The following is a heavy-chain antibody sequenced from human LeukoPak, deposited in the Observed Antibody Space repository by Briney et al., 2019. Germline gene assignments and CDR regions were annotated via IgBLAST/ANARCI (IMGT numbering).Heavy chain of an antibody. J-gene: IGHJ4*02. D-gene: IGHD3-9*01. CDR2: ISGSGGST. CDR3: ARINYDILTGYSDFDY. Sequence: PGGSLRLSCAASGLTFSSYAMSWVRQAPGKGLEWVSAISGSGGSTYYADSVKGRFTISRDNSKNTLYLQMNSLRAEDTAVYYCARINYDILTGYSDFDYWGQGTLVTVSS. CDR1: GLTFSSYA. V-gene: IGHV3-23*01.